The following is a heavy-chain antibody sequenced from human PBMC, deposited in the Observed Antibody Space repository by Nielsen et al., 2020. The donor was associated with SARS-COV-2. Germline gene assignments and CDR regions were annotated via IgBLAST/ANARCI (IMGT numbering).Heavy chain of an antibody. Sequence: GGSLRLSCAASGFTFDDYAMHWVRQAPGKGLEWVSGISWNSGSIGYADSVKGRFTISRDNSKNTLYLQMNSLRAEDTAVYYCARDGSLGTTALLLDYGMDVWGQGTTVTVSS. CDR1: GFTFDDYA. CDR3: ARDGSLGTTALLLDYGMDV. J-gene: IGHJ6*02. V-gene: IGHV3-9*01. CDR2: ISWNSGSI. D-gene: IGHD4-11*01.